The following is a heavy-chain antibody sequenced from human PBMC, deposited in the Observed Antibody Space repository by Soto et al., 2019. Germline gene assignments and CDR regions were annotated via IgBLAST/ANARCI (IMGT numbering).Heavy chain of an antibody. CDR2: TYYRSKWYN. CDR3: ARGSSSSWYGGGYYYYGIDV. CDR1: GDGVSGNSPA. Sequence: QALSLTCAISGDGVSGNSPAYNGVRRSPSRGLEWLGRTYYRSKWYNDYAVSVKSRITINPDTSKNQFSLQLNSVTPEDTAVYYCARGSSSSWYGGGYYYYGIDVWGQGTTVTVSS. D-gene: IGHD6-13*01. V-gene: IGHV6-1*01. J-gene: IGHJ6*02.